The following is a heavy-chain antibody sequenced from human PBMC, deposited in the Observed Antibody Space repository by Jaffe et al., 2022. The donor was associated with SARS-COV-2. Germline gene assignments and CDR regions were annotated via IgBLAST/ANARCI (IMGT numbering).Heavy chain of an antibody. CDR3: ARGGNPDAFDM. J-gene: IGHJ3*02. D-gene: IGHD6-13*01. V-gene: IGHV1-46*01. CDR1: GYSFTKYY. CDR2: INPSGGST. Sequence: QVQLVQSGAEVKKPGASVKVSCKASGYSFTKYYIHWVRQAPGQGLEWMGIINPSGGSTSYAQKFQGRVAMTRDTSTTTVHMDLSSLRSEDTAVYYCARGGNPDAFDMWGQGTMVTVSS.